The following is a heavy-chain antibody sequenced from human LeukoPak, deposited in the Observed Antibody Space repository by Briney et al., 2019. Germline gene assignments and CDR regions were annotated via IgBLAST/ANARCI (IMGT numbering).Heavy chain of an antibody. Sequence: SETLSLTCTVSGGSLSSSSYCWGWIRQPPGKGLEWIGSIYYSGSTYYNPSLKSRVTISVDTSKNQFSLKLSSVTAADTAVYYCARLGDILTGYHAQFDYWGQGTLVTVSS. CDR1: GGSLSSSSYC. J-gene: IGHJ4*02. V-gene: IGHV4-39*01. CDR3: ARLGDILTGYHAQFDY. D-gene: IGHD3-9*01. CDR2: IYYSGST.